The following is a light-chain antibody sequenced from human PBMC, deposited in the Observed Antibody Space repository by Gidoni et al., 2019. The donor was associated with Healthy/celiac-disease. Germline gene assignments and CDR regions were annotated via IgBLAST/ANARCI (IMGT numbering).Light chain of an antibody. CDR2: GAS. CDR1: QRVSRN. Sequence: EIVMTQSPATLSVSPGERATLSCRASQRVSRNLAWYQQKPGQAPRLLIYGASTRATGIPARFSGSGSGTEFTLTISSLQSEDFAVYYCQQYNNWPQTFGQGTKVEIK. V-gene: IGKV3-15*01. CDR3: QQYNNWPQT. J-gene: IGKJ1*01.